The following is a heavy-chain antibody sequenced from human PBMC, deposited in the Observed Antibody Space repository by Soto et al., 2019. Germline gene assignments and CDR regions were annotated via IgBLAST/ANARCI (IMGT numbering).Heavy chain of an antibody. CDR3: ARVTTYYYDSSGYVPQDFDY. Sequence: GGSLRLSCAASGFTFSSYWMHWVRKAPGKGLVWVSRINSDGSSTSYADSVKGRFTISRDNAKNTLYLQTNSLRAEDTAVYYCARVTTYYYDSSGYVPQDFDYWGQGTLVTVSS. CDR2: INSDGSST. CDR1: GFTFSSYW. D-gene: IGHD3-22*01. V-gene: IGHV3-74*01. J-gene: IGHJ4*02.